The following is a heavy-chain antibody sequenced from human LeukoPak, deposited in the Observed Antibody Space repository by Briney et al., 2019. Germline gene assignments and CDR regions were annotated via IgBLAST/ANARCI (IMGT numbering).Heavy chain of an antibody. Sequence: PGGSLRLSCAASGFTVSSNYMSWVRQAPGKGLEWVSGLSSDSNHIDYADSVKGRFTISRDNANNYLYLQMNSLRPEDTGLYYCVRSRVRGDPFDPWGQGTLVTVSS. D-gene: IGHD3-10*01. CDR3: VRSRVRGDPFDP. CDR1: GFTVSSNY. V-gene: IGHV3-9*01. J-gene: IGHJ5*02. CDR2: LSSDSNHI.